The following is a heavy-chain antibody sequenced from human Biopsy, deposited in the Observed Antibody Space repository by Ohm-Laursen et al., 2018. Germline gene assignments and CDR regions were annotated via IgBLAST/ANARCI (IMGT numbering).Heavy chain of an antibody. J-gene: IGHJ4*02. CDR3: AKDQGYYYDRSVYYYFDY. V-gene: IGHV3-48*03. D-gene: IGHD3-22*01. Sequence: SLRLSCAASGFTFNSHEMNWVRQAPGKGLEWISYITGSSSTIYYADSVKGRFTISRDNAKNSLHLQMNSLRAEDTAVYYCAKDQGYYYDRSVYYYFDYWGQGTLVTVSS. CDR2: ITGSSSTI. CDR1: GFTFNSHE.